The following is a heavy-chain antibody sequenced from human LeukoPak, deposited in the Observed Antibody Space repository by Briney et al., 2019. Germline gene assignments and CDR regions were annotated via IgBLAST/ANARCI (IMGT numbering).Heavy chain of an antibody. J-gene: IGHJ2*01. D-gene: IGHD1-26*01. V-gene: IGHV3-23*01. CDR3: ARYRGAAVNSWHFDL. CDR1: GFTLGTDA. CDR2: ISNGGGMT. Sequence: GGSLTLSCAASGFTLGTDAMSWVRQAPGEGLEWVSTISNGGGMTYYADSVKGRFTISRDNSKNTLYLQMNSLRADDTAVYYCARYRGAAVNSWHFDLWGHGTLVTVSS.